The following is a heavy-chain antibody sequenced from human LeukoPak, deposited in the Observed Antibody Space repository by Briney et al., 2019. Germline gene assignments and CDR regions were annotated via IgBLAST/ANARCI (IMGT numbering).Heavy chain of an antibody. J-gene: IGHJ4*02. CDR2: IYYSGST. Sequence: SETLSLTCTVSGGSISSSSYYWGWIRQPPGKGLEWIGSIYYSGSTYYNPSLTGRVTISVDTSKDQFSLRLASVTAADTALYYCARLSRGAGAAKTFDYWGQGILVTVSS. V-gene: IGHV4-39*07. CDR1: GGSISSSSYY. D-gene: IGHD6-13*01. CDR3: ARLSRGAGAAKTFDY.